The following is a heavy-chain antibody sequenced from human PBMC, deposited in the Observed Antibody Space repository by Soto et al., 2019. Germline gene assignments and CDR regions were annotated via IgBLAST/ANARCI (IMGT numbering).Heavy chain of an antibody. V-gene: IGHV1-8*01. D-gene: IGHD3-16*02. CDR2: MNPNSGNT. J-gene: IGHJ3*02. CDR3: ARMITFGGVIVYRSNDAFDI. CDR1: GYTFTSYD. Sequence: ASVKVSCKASGYTFTSYDINWVRQATGQGLEWMGWMNPNSGNTGYAQKFQGRVTMTRNTSISTAYMELSSLRSEDTAVYYCARMITFGGVIVYRSNDAFDIWGQGTMVTVSS.